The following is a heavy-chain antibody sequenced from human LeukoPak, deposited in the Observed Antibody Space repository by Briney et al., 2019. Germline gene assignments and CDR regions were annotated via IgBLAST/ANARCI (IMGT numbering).Heavy chain of an antibody. CDR2: VYEGATT. J-gene: IGHJ3*02. Sequence: KASQTLSLTCVVSGYSISSVYYWVWIRQPPGKGREWIGNVYEGATTYPNPSLKSRVTMSVDTSKNQFSLKANTVTAADTAVYYCAKGETIVADRREGDGFDIWGQGTLVTVSS. CDR1: GYSISSVYY. V-gene: IGHV4-38-2*01. D-gene: IGHD5-12*01. CDR3: AKGETIVADRREGDGFDI.